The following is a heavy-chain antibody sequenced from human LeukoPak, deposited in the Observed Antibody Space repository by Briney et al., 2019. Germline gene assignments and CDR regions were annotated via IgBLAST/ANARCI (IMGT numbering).Heavy chain of an antibody. V-gene: IGHV4-59*01. Sequence: PSETLSLTYTVSGGSLSSYYWRWIRQPPGKGLEWLGYIYSRGLTRGSTNYNPSFKSRVTISVDTSKNQFSLKLSSVTAADTAVYYCARDQEYSGSYYRYFDFWGQGALVTVSS. CDR2: IYSRGLTRGST. CDR1: GGSLSSYY. J-gene: IGHJ4*02. D-gene: IGHD1-26*01. CDR3: ARDQEYSGSYYRYFDF.